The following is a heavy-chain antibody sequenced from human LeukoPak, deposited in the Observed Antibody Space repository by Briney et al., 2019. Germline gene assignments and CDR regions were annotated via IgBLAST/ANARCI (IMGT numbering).Heavy chain of an antibody. D-gene: IGHD1-20*01. CDR3: ARDISFRDTYNWNDDYAYLFDY. CDR1: GYTYTSYY. J-gene: IGHJ4*02. V-gene: IGHV1-46*01. CDR2: INPSGGST. Sequence: ASVKVSCKASGYTYTSYYMHWVRQAPGQGLEWMGIINPSGGSTSYAQKFQGRVTMTRDTSTSTVYMELSSLRSEDTAVYYCARDISFRDTYNWNDDYAYLFDYWGQGTLVTVSS.